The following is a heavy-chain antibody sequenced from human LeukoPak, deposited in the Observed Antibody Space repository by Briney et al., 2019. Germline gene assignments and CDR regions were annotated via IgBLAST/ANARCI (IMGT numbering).Heavy chain of an antibody. CDR3: ARASITMVRGELIYYFDY. Sequence: GGSLRLSCAASGFTFSSYEMNWVRQAPGKGLEWVSYISSSGSTRYYADSVKGRFTMSRDNAKNSLYLQMNSLRAEDTAVYYCARASITMVRGELIYYFDYWGQGTLVTVSS. CDR2: ISSSGSTR. D-gene: IGHD3-10*01. CDR1: GFTFSSYE. J-gene: IGHJ4*02. V-gene: IGHV3-48*03.